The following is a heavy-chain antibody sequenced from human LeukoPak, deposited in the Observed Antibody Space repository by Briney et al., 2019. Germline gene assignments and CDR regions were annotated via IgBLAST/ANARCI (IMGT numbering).Heavy chain of an antibody. D-gene: IGHD1-20*01. V-gene: IGHV3-15*07. Sequence: GGSLRLSCTASGFTFTNAWMNWVRQAPGKGLEWVGRIKSKADGETIDYAAPVKGRFTFSRDDSKNMLYLQMNSLKSEDTAVYYCSTLTSRGLSDSWGQGTLVTVSS. J-gene: IGHJ4*02. CDR3: STLTSRGLSDS. CDR2: IKSKADGETI. CDR1: GFTFTNAW.